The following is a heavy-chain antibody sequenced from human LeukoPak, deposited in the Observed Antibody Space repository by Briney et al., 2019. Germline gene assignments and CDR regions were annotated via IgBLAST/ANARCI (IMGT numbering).Heavy chain of an antibody. V-gene: IGHV3-30*04. CDR1: GFTFSSYA. Sequence: GGSLRLSCAASGFTFSSYAMHWVRQAPGKGLEGVAVISYDGSNKYYADSVKGRFTISRDNSKNTLYLQMNSLRAEDTAVYYYARDGEYYDSSGYYRNDAFDIWGQGTMVTVSS. D-gene: IGHD3-22*01. CDR3: ARDGEYYDSSGYYRNDAFDI. J-gene: IGHJ3*02. CDR2: ISYDGSNK.